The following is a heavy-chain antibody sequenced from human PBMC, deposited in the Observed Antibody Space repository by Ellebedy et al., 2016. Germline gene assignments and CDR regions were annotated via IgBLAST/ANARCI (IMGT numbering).Heavy chain of an antibody. Sequence: SETLSLTCTVSGGSISSYYWSWIRQPPGKGLEWIGYIYYSGSTNYNPSLKSRVTISVDTSKNQFSLKLSSVTAADTAVYYCARADDSSSWYSRTKTRWYFDLWGRGTLVTVSS. V-gene: IGHV4-59*12. CDR2: IYYSGST. CDR3: ARADDSSSWYSRTKTRWYFDL. J-gene: IGHJ2*01. D-gene: IGHD6-13*01. CDR1: GGSISSYY.